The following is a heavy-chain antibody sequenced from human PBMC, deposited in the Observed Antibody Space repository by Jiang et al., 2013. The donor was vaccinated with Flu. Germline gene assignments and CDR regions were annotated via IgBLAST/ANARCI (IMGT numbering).Heavy chain of an antibody. CDR2: ASAYNGKS. Sequence: SGAEVKKPGDSVKVSCKASGYMFTKYGIGWVRQAPGQGLEWMGWASAYNGKSHYAQKFQGRVIVTTDTSTNTAYMELRSLTSDDTAVYYCGREGLIETYYGEDAFHIWGQGTTVTVSS. V-gene: IGHV1-18*01. CDR1: GYMFTKYG. D-gene: IGHD3-3*01. CDR3: GREGLIETYYGEDAFHI. J-gene: IGHJ3*02.